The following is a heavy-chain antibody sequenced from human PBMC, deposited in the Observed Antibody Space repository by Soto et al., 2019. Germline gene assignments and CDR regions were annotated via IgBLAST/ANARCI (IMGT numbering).Heavy chain of an antibody. V-gene: IGHV3-33*01. CDR1: GFTFGSYG. D-gene: IGHD4-4*01. J-gene: IGHJ6*02. CDR2: IWYDGSTK. Sequence: LRLSCAASGFTFGSYGMHWVRQAPGKGLEGVALIWYDGSTKYYADSVKGRFTISRDNSKNTLYLQMSSLRAEDTAVYYCAREGGVYSPGYYYGMDVWGQGTTVTVSS. CDR3: AREGGVYSPGYYYGMDV.